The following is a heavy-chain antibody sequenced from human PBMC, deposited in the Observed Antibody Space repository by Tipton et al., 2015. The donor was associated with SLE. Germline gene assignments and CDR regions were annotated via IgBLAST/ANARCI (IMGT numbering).Heavy chain of an antibody. V-gene: IGHV1-46*03. J-gene: IGHJ4*02. CDR2: INPSGGST. Sequence: QLVQSGAEVKKPGASVKVSCKASGYTFTSYYMHWVRQAPGQGLEWMGIINPSGGSTSYAQKFQGRVTMTRDTSTSTVYMELSSLRSEDTAVYYCARERREGITMVRGPDYWGQGTLVTVSS. CDR1: GYTFTSYY. CDR3: ARERREGITMVRGPDY. D-gene: IGHD3-10*01.